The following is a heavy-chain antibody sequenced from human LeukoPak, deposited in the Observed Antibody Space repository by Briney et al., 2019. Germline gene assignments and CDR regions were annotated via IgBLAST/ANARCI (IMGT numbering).Heavy chain of an antibody. J-gene: IGHJ4*02. V-gene: IGHV3-23*01. Sequence: GGSLRLSCVTSGFTFSNYATSWVRQAPGKGLEWVSAITGSGTNTYYADSVKGRFTISRDNSKNTVFLQMNSLRHEDTAIYYCVIWGDYDVLTGYYVPDYWGQGTLVTVSS. CDR3: VIWGDYDVLTGYYVPDY. CDR1: GFTFSNYA. CDR2: ITGSGTNT. D-gene: IGHD3-9*01.